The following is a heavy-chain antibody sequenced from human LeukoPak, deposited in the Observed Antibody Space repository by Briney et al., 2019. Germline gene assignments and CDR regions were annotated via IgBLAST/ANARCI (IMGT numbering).Heavy chain of an antibody. V-gene: IGHV3-11*01. D-gene: IGHD2-15*01. Sequence: GGSLRLSCAASGFTFSDYNMRWIRQAPGEGREWVSSISRSGSTKYYADSVKGRFTISRDNAKNSLCLQMNSLRAEDTAVYYCARVLRYCSGGNCYSGGLGYMDVWGKGTTVTISS. CDR1: GFTFSDYN. CDR2: ISRSGSTK. J-gene: IGHJ6*03. CDR3: ARVLRYCSGGNCYSGGLGYMDV.